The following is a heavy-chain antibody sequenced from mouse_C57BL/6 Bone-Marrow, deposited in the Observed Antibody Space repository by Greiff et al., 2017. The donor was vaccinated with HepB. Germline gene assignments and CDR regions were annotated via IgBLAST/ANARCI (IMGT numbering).Heavy chain of an antibody. Sequence: VQLQQSGPELVKPGASVKISCKASGYTFTDYYMNWVKQSHGKSLEWIGDINPNNGGTSYNQKFKGKATLTVDKSSSTAYMELRSLTSEDSAVYYCARERTYYYGSSYVEAMDYWGQGTSVTVSS. D-gene: IGHD1-1*01. J-gene: IGHJ4*01. V-gene: IGHV1-26*01. CDR3: ARERTYYYGSSYVEAMDY. CDR2: INPNNGGT. CDR1: GYTFTDYY.